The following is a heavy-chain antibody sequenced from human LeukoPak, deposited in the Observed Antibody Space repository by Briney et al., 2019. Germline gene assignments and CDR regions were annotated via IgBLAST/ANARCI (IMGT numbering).Heavy chain of an antibody. CDR3: ARDIRGSHHDYYYGMDV. CDR1: GFTFSSYS. J-gene: IGHJ6*02. Sequence: PGGSLRLSCAASGFTFSSYSMNWVRQAPGKGLEWVSYISSSSSTIYYADSVKGRFTISRDNAKNSLYLQMNSLRAEDTAVYYCARDIRGSHHDYYYGMDVWGQGTTVTVSS. D-gene: IGHD3-10*01. CDR2: ISSSSSTI. V-gene: IGHV3-48*01.